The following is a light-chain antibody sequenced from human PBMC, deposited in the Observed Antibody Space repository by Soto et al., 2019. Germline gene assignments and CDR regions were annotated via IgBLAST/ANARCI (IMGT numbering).Light chain of an antibody. CDR1: SSDVGGYNY. CDR3: SSYTSSSTVV. V-gene: IGLV2-14*03. J-gene: IGLJ3*02. CDR2: DVS. Sequence: QSALTQPASVSGSPGQSITISCTGTSSDVGGYNYVSGYQQHPGKAPKLMIYDVSDRPSGVSNRFSCSKSGNTASLTIACLQSDDEADYYCSSYTSSSTVVFGGGTKLTVL.